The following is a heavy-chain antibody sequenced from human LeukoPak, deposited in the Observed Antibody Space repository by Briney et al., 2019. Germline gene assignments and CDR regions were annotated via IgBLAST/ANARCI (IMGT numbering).Heavy chain of an antibody. Sequence: PSETLSLTCAVYGGSFSGYYWSWIRQPPGKGLEWIGEINHSGSTNYNPSLKSRVTISVDTSKNQFSLKLSSATAADTAVYYCARGIAARRPFDYWGQGTLVTVSS. CDR3: ARGIAARRPFDY. CDR2: INHSGST. V-gene: IGHV4-34*01. J-gene: IGHJ4*02. D-gene: IGHD6-6*01. CDR1: GGSFSGYY.